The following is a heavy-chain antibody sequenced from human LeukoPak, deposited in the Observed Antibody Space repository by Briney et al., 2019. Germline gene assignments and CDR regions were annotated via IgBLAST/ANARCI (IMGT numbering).Heavy chain of an antibody. D-gene: IGHD3-10*01. V-gene: IGHV1-69*06. CDR2: IIPIFGTA. CDR3: ARGPRITLIRGGQWYYYMDV. Sequence: SVKVSCKASGGTFSSYAISWVRQAPGQGLEWMGGIIPIFGTANYAQKFQGRVTITADKSTSTAYMELSSLRSEDTAVYYCARGPRITLIRGGQWYYYMDVWGKGTTVTTSS. CDR1: GGTFSSYA. J-gene: IGHJ6*03.